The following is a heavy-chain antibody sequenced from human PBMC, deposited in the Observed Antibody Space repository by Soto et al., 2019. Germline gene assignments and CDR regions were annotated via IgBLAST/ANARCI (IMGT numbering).Heavy chain of an antibody. CDR2: ISSSGSTI. CDR3: ARAPRLTIAARPDYYYGMDV. J-gene: IGHJ6*02. D-gene: IGHD6-6*01. CDR1: GFTFSSYE. V-gene: IGHV3-48*03. Sequence: GGSLRLSCAASGFTFSSYEMNWVRQAPGKGLEWVSYISSSGSTIYYADSVKGRFTISRDNAKNSLYLQMNSLRAEDTAVYYCARAPRLTIAARPDYYYGMDVWGQGTTVTVSS.